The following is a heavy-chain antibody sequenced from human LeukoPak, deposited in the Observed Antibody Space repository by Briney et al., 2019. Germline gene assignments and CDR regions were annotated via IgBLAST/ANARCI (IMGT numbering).Heavy chain of an antibody. J-gene: IGHJ4*02. CDR3: AKDRGLLKYYGDYTYYFDY. Sequence: GGSLRLSCAASGSTFSSYGMHWVRQAPGKGLEWVAFIRYDGSNKYYADSVKGRFTISRDNSKNTLYLQMNSLRAEDTAVYYCAKDRGLLKYYGDYTYYFDYWGQGTLVTVSS. CDR1: GSTFSSYG. CDR2: IRYDGSNK. V-gene: IGHV3-30*02. D-gene: IGHD4-17*01.